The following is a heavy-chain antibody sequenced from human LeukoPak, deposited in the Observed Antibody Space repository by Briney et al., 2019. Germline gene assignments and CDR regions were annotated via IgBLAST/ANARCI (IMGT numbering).Heavy chain of an antibody. D-gene: IGHD2-8*01. V-gene: IGHV3-21*01. J-gene: IGHJ4*02. CDR3: ARDRYCANGLCYPPYFDY. CDR1: GFTFNSYS. Sequence: GGSLRLSCGASGFTFNSYSMNWVRQAPGKGLEWVSFISSSSSYIYYADSVKGRFTISRDIAKNSLYLQMNSPRPEDTAMYYCARDRYCANGLCYPPYFDYWGQGTLVTVSS. CDR2: ISSSSSYI.